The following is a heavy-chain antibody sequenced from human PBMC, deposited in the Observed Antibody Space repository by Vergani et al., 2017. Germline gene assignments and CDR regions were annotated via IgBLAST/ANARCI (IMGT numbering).Heavy chain of an antibody. D-gene: IGHD3-10*01. J-gene: IGHJ4*02. CDR2: IYWNDDK. V-gene: IGHV2-5*01. Sequence: QESGPGLVKPSATLALTCSVSGASIRSSNYYWGWIRQPPGKGLEWLALIYWNDDKRYSPSLKSRLTITKDTSKNQVVLTMTNMDPVDTATYYCAHRRGXMVRGVIPFEGYDYWGQGTLVTVSS. CDR1: GASIRSSNYY. CDR3: AHRRGXMVRGVIPFEGYDY.